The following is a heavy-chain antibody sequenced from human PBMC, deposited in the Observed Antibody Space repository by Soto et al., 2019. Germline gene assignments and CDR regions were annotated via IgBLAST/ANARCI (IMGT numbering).Heavy chain of an antibody. V-gene: IGHV1-69*01. D-gene: IGHD1-1*01. Sequence: QVQLVQSGAEVKKPGSSVKVSCKASGGTFSNYDITWVRQAPGQGLECMGGIIPISGTANYAQKFQGRVTITADEHTSTVYMELSSLRSEDTAVYYCARGWNDFPHWGQGTLVTVSS. J-gene: IGHJ1*01. CDR3: ARGWNDFPH. CDR2: IIPISGTA. CDR1: GGTFSNYD.